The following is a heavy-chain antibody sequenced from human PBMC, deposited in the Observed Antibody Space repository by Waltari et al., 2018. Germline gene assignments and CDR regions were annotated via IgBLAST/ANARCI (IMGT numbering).Heavy chain of an antibody. V-gene: IGHV3-30*15. Sequence: QVQLVESGGGGVQPGTALRLSGTVYGFHFGHYSVHWVRQAPGNGLEWLAIISSDSVSKFYAESVNGRFTISRDNSKNTMYLEMSALTLEDTAVYYCAGPWGYYSDDGHYLDYWGPGTQVFVSP. CDR3: AGPWGYYSDDGHYLDY. CDR2: ISSDSVSK. D-gene: IGHD3-22*01. J-gene: IGHJ4*02. CDR1: GFHFGHYS.